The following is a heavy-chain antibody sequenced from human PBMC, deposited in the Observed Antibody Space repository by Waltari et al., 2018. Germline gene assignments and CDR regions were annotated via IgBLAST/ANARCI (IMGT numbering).Heavy chain of an antibody. D-gene: IGHD2-2*01. J-gene: IGHJ6*02. Sequence: QVQLQESGPGLVKPSETLSLTCTVSGGSISSYYWSWIRQPPGKGLEWIGYIYYSGSTNYNPSLKSRVTISVDTSKNQFSLKLSSVTAADTAVYYCARVGYEYQLLSLWHLDVWGQGTTVTVSS. CDR2: IYYSGST. V-gene: IGHV4-59*01. CDR3: ARVGYEYQLLSLWHLDV. CDR1: GGSISSYY.